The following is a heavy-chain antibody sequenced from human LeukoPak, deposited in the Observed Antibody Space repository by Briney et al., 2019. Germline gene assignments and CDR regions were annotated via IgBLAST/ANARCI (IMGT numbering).Heavy chain of an antibody. V-gene: IGHV3-30*02. CDR1: GFTFSSYG. CDR3: AKGSKEVLFTRDHHMDV. CDR2: IRHDGSNK. J-gene: IGHJ6*03. Sequence: PGGSLRLSCAASGFTFSSYGMHWVRQAPGKGLEGVAFIRHDGSNKYYADPVKGRFTTSRDNYKNTLFLQMNSLRAEDTAVYYCAKGSKEVLFTRDHHMDVWGKGTTVTISS. D-gene: IGHD3-3*01.